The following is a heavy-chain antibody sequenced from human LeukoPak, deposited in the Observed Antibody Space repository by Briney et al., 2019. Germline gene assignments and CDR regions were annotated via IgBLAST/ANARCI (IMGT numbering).Heavy chain of an antibody. D-gene: IGHD1-26*01. J-gene: IGHJ3*02. Sequence: SETLSLTCTVSGSSISSYYWSWIRQPPGKGLEWLGCIYYSGSTKYNPSPKSRVTISLDTSKNQFSLKLSSVTAADTAVYYCASDSGSDLDTFDIWGQGTMVTVSS. CDR2: IYYSGST. CDR3: ASDSGSDLDTFDI. CDR1: GSSISSYY. V-gene: IGHV4-59*08.